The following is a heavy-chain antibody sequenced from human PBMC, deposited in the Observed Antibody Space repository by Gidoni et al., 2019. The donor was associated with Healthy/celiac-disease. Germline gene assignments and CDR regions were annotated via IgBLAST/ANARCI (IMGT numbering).Heavy chain of an antibody. D-gene: IGHD3-10*01. CDR3: ARHPLGRGNDALDI. Sequence: EVQRVQSGAEVKKPGEARQSSGRGSGYSCPRYWIGWVRQLPGKGRDWMGISYPGASATRSSPSFHGQVTISADTSIRTAYLQWSSLKASDTAMYYCARHPLGRGNDALDIWGQGTMVTVSS. CDR2: SYPGASAT. V-gene: IGHV5-51*01. J-gene: IGHJ3*02. CDR1: GYSCPRYW.